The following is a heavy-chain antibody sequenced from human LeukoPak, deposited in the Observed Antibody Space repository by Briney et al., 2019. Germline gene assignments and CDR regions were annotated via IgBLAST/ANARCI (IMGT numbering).Heavy chain of an antibody. V-gene: IGHV1-8*02. J-gene: IGHJ4*02. CDR3: ARGSADSRGWD. D-gene: IGHD6-19*01. CDR2: MNPNSGNT. CDR1: GYTFTSYD. Sequence: ASLKVSCKASGYTFTSYDINWVRQATGRGLEWMGWMNPNSGNTGYAQKFQGRVTMTRNTSISTAYMELSSLRSEDTAVYYCARGSADSRGWDWGQGTLVTVSS.